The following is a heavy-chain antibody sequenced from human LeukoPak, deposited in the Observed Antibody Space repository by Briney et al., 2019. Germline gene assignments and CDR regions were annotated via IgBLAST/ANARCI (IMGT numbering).Heavy chain of an antibody. V-gene: IGHV3-23*01. CDR3: AKEPRGKSVTWVLDY. Sequence: PGSSLRLSCAGSGFSFTNFALHWVRQAPGKGLEWVSAISGSGGSTYYADSVKGRFTISRDNSKNTLYLQMNSLRAEDTAVYYCAKEPRGKSVTWVLDYWGQGTLVTVSS. CDR2: ISGSGGST. CDR1: GFSFTNFA. J-gene: IGHJ4*02. D-gene: IGHD4-23*01.